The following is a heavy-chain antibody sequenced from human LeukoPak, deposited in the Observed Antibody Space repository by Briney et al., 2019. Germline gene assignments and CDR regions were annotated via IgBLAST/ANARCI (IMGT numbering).Heavy chain of an antibody. CDR2: ISGSGGST. CDR1: GFTFSSYA. Sequence: PGGSLRLSCAASGFTFSSYAMSWVRQAPGKGLEWVSAISGSGGSTYYADSVKGGFTISRDNTKNTLYLQMNSLRAGDTAVYYCAKMSSGYFLPDYWGQGTLVTVSS. CDR3: AKMSSGYFLPDY. V-gene: IGHV3-23*01. D-gene: IGHD3-22*01. J-gene: IGHJ4*02.